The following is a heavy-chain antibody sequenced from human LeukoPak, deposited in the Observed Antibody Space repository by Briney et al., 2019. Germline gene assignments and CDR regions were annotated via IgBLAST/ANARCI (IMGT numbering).Heavy chain of an antibody. CDR1: GFTFSSYA. CDR2: ISSNGGST. J-gene: IGHJ6*03. CDR3: ARAICSSTSCYQVFYMDV. D-gene: IGHD2-2*01. Sequence: GGSLRLSCAASGFTFSSYAMHWVRQAPGKGLEYVSAISSNGGSTYYANSVKGRFTISRDNSKNTLYLQMGSLRAEDMAVYYCARAICSSTSCYQVFYMDVWGKGTTVTISS. V-gene: IGHV3-64*01.